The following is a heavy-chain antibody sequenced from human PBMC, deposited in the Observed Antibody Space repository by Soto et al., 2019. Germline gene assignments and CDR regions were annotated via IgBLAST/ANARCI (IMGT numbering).Heavy chain of an antibody. J-gene: IGHJ4*02. CDR1: GDTFSFYS. CDR3: ATSYGSGSRAFDY. CDR2: VNPILSMS. D-gene: IGHD3-10*01. Sequence: QVQLVQSGAEVKRPGSSVKVSCKASGDTFSFYSINWVRQAPGLGLEWMGRVNPILSMSNYAQRFQGRVTMSEEKATSTDYMKLSGLRSEDTAMYYCATSYGSGSRAFDYWGQAALVTVSS. V-gene: IGHV1-69*04.